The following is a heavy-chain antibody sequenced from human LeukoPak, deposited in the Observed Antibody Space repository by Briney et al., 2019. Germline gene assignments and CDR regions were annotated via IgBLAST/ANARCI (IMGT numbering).Heavy chain of an antibody. CDR2: MNPNSGNT. CDR1: GYTFTSYD. J-gene: IGHJ6*03. V-gene: IGHV1-8*01. D-gene: IGHD2-2*01. Sequence: ASVKVSCKASGYTFTSYDINWVRQATGQGLEWMGWMNPNSGNTGYAQKFQGRVTMTRNTSISTAYMELSSLRSEDTAVYYCARKGPAAYNYDYYMDVWGKGTTVTVSS. CDR3: ARKGPAAYNYDYYMDV.